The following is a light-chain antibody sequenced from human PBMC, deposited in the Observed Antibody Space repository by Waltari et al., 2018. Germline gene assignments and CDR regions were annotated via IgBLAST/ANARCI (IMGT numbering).Light chain of an antibody. J-gene: IGKJ1*01. V-gene: IGKV3-11*01. CDR2: ASF. CDR1: RSISTD. Sequence: VLTQSPATLSLSPGERPTLLCRASRSISTDFACYQQIPGKAPKILIFASFNSATGMPARFNGSGSGTDFTLTITNLGPEDFAVYYCQQRYSWPRTFGQGTKVEI. CDR3: QQRYSWPRT.